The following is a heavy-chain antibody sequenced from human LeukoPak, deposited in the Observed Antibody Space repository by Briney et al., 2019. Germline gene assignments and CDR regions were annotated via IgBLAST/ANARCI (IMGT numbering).Heavy chain of an antibody. J-gene: IGHJ3*02. V-gene: IGHV5-51*01. D-gene: IGHD4-17*01. CDR1: GYSFTSYW. Sequence: GESLQISCKGSGYSFTSYWIGWVRQMPGKGLEWMGIIYPGDSDTRYSPSFQGQVTISADKSISTAYLQWSSLKASDTAMYYCALMTTAPTGAFDIWGQGTMVTVSS. CDR2: IYPGDSDT. CDR3: ALMTTAPTGAFDI.